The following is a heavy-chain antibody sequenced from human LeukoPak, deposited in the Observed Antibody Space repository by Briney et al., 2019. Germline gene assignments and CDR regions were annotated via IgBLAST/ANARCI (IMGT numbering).Heavy chain of an antibody. CDR3: ARLGYDSSGYRTYYFDY. D-gene: IGHD3-22*01. CDR1: GYSCTSYW. J-gene: IGHJ4*02. Sequence: GESLKISCKGSGYSCTSYWIGWVRQMPGKGLEWMGIIYPGDSDTRYSPSFQGQVTISADKSISTAYLQWSSLKASDTAMYYCARLGYDSSGYRTYYFDYWGQGTLVTVSS. CDR2: IYPGDSDT. V-gene: IGHV5-51*03.